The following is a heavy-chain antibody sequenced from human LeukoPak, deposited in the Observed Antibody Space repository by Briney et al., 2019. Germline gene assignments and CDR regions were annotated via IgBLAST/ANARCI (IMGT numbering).Heavy chain of an antibody. V-gene: IGHV3-74*01. J-gene: IGHJ4*02. D-gene: IGHD2-2*01. Sequence: GGSLRLSCAASGFTFSSYWMHWVRQAPGKGLVWVSRINSDGSSTSYADSVKGRFTISRDNAKNTLYLQTNSLRAEDTAVYYCARYYCSVTSCYGRYFDSWGQGILVTVSS. CDR2: INSDGSST. CDR3: ARYYCSVTSCYGRYFDS. CDR1: GFTFSSYW.